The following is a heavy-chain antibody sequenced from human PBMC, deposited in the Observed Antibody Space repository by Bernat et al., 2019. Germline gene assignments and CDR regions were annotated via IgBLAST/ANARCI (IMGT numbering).Heavy chain of an antibody. J-gene: IGHJ3*02. Sequence: QVQLVQSGAEVKKPGASVKVSCKASGYTFTCYGISWVRQAPGQGLEWMGWISAYNGNTNYAQKLQGRVTMTTDTSTSTAYMELRSLRSDDTSVYYCARDSVRYLDWFQDAFDIWGQGTMVTVSS. V-gene: IGHV1-18*04. D-gene: IGHD3-9*01. CDR1: GYTFTCYG. CDR3: ARDSVRYLDWFQDAFDI. CDR2: ISAYNGNT.